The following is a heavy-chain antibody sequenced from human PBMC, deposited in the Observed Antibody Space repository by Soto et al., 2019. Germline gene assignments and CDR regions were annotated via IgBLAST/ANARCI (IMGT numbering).Heavy chain of an antibody. D-gene: IGHD6-13*01. CDR1: GGSFSGYY. CDR3: ARGYRSSWYFARSWFDP. Sequence: QVQLQQWGAGLLKPSETLSLTCAVYGGSFSGYYWSWIRQPPGKGLEWIGEINHSGSTNYNPSLKSRVTISVETSQNQFSLKMSTVTDEDPAVDDCARGYRSSWYFARSWFDPWGQGTLVTVAS. V-gene: IGHV4-34*01. CDR2: INHSGST. J-gene: IGHJ5*02.